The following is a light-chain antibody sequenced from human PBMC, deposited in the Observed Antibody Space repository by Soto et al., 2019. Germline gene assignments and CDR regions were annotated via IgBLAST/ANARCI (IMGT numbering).Light chain of an antibody. J-gene: IGKJ4*01. CDR1: QGISNY. V-gene: IGKV1-27*01. CDR2: AAS. Sequence: DIQMTQSPSSLSASVGDRVTITCRASQGISNYLAWYQQKPGKVPKLLIYAASTLQSGFPSRFSGSGSGTDFTLTISSLQPEDVATYYCQKYNSARALTFGGGTKVEIK. CDR3: QKYNSARALT.